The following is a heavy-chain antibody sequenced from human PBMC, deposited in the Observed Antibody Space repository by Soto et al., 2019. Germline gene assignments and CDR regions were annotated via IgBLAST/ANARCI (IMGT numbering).Heavy chain of an antibody. CDR1: GFVYSSYR. D-gene: IGHD1-20*01. CDR2: ISYDGSNK. J-gene: IGHJ4*02. V-gene: IGHV3-30*18. CDR3: AKDLTGTTSY. Sequence: WGSLSLSCAVSGFVYSSYRLNLVRQAPGKGLEWVAVISYDGSNKYYADSVKGRFTISRDNSKNTLYLQMNSLRAEDTAVYYCAKDLTGTTSYWGQGTLVTVSS.